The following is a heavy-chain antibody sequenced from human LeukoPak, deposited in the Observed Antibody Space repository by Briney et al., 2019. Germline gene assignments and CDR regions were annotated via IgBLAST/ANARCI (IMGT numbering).Heavy chain of an antibody. CDR2: IYYSGST. V-gene: IGHV4-30-4*08. CDR1: GGSISSGDYY. D-gene: IGHD1-26*01. J-gene: IGHJ4*02. Sequence: SETLSLTCTVSGGSISSGDYYLSWIRQPPGKGLEWIGYIYYSGSTYYNPSLKSRVTISVDTSKNQFSLKLSSVTAADTAVYYCARGKGGSYPYYFDYWGQGTLVTVSS. CDR3: ARGKGGSYPYYFDY.